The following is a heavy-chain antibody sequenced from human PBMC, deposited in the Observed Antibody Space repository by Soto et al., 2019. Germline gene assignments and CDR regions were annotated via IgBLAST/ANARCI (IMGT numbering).Heavy chain of an antibody. D-gene: IGHD3-22*01. V-gene: IGHV1-69*12. CDR3: ARVEDSSGYHYYFDY. CDR2: IIPIFGTA. Sequence: QVQLVQSGAEVKKPRSSVKVSCKASGGTFSSYAISWVRQAPGQGLEWMGGIIPIFGTANYAQKFQGRVTITADESTSTAYMELSSLRSEDTAVYYCARVEDSSGYHYYFDYWGQGTLVTVSS. CDR1: GGTFSSYA. J-gene: IGHJ4*02.